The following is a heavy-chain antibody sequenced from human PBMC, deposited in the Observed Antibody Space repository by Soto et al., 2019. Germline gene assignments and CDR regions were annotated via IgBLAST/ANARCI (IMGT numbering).Heavy chain of an antibody. CDR1: GYIFVNYG. J-gene: IGHJ6*02. V-gene: IGHV1-18*01. CDR2: ISPYTRNT. CDR3: VMVDNYVTPTPQDG. Sequence: QVQLVQSGDEVKKPGASVKVSCKASGYIFVNYGIAWVRQAPGQGLEWMGWISPYTRNTHSATKVQGRLTMTADTSASTAYMDLGGLTSDETAVYYCVMVDNYVTPTPQDGWGQVTTVTV. D-gene: IGHD3-16*01.